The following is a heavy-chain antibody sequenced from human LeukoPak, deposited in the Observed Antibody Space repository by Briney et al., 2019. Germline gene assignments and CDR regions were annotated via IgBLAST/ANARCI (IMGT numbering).Heavy chain of an antibody. V-gene: IGHV3-48*01. D-gene: IGHD6-13*01. CDR1: GFTFSSYS. J-gene: IGHJ5*02. CDR2: ISSSSSTI. CDR3: ARDLGYSSSWTRWFDP. Sequence: GGSLRLSCAASGFTFSSYSMNWVRQAPGKGLEGVSYISSSSSTIYYADSVKGRFTISRDNAKNSLYLQMNSLRAEDTAVYYCARDLGYSSSWTRWFDPWGQGTLVTVSS.